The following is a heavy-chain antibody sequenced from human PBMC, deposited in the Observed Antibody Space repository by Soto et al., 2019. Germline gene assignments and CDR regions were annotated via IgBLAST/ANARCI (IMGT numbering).Heavy chain of an antibody. CDR1: GGTFSSYA. V-gene: IGHV4-34*01. Sequence: QVQLVQSGAEVKKPGSSVKVSCKASGGTFSSYAISWVRQAPGQGLEWIGEINYSGSTNYNPSLKSRVTISVDVSKNQFSLKLSSVTAADTAVYYCASRPDRGNWFDPWGQGTLVSVSS. CDR2: INYSGST. D-gene: IGHD2-15*01. CDR3: ASRPDRGNWFDP. J-gene: IGHJ5*02.